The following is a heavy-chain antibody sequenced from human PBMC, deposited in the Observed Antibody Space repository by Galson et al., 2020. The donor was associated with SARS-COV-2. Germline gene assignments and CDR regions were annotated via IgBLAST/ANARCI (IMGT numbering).Heavy chain of an antibody. CDR1: GFTFDDYA. J-gene: IGHJ6*02. V-gene: IGHV3-9*01. D-gene: IGHD3-16*01. CDR2: ISWNSGSI. CDR3: GPGGDPGNYGMDV. Sequence: GGSLRLSCAASGFTFDDYAMHWVRQAPGKGLEWVSGISWNSGSIGYADSVKGRFTISRDNAKNSLYLQMNSLRAEDTALYYCGPGGDPGNYGMDVWGQGTTVTVSS.